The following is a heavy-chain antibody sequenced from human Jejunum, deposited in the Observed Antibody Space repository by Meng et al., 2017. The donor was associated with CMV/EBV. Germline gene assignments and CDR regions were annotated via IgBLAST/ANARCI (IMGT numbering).Heavy chain of an antibody. D-gene: IGHD2-2*01. CDR2: TYYRSKWSN. Sequence: HLELSGPVLVKPSHTRALTCAISGDSFSSNNAAWHWIRQSPSRGLVWLGRTYYRSKWSNDHAVSVKSRITVNPDTSKNQFSLQLNSVTPEDTAVYYGARVHCSSTSCYVDCWGQGTLVTVSS. CDR1: GDSFSSNNAA. CDR3: ARVHCSSTSCYVDC. V-gene: IGHV6-1*01. J-gene: IGHJ4*02.